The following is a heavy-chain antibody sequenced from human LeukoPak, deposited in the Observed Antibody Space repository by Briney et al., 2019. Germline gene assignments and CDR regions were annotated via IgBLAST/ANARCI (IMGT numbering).Heavy chain of an antibody. V-gene: IGHV1-69*02. J-gene: IGHJ5*02. CDR3: ARTCSGSSCSTPNWFDP. Sequence: ASVKVSCKASGYTFSSYYVHWVRQAPGQGLEWMGRIIPILGIANYAQKFQGRVTITADKSTSTAYMELSSLRSEDTAVYYCARTCSGSSCSTPNWFDPWGQGTLVTVSS. CDR1: GYTFSSYY. D-gene: IGHD2-15*01. CDR2: IIPILGIA.